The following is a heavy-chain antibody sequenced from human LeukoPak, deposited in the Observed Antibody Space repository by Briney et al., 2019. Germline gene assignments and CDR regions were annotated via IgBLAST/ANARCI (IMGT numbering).Heavy chain of an antibody. CDR3: ASATRIAARPNPFDY. D-gene: IGHD6-6*01. CDR2: ISSSSTI. V-gene: IGHV3-48*02. Sequence: PGGSLRLSCAASGFTFSSYSMNWVRQAPGKGLEWVSYISSSSTIYYADSVKGRFTISRDNAKNSLYLQMNSLRDEDTAVYYCASATRIAARPNPFDYWGQGTLVTVSS. J-gene: IGHJ4*02. CDR1: GFTFSSYS.